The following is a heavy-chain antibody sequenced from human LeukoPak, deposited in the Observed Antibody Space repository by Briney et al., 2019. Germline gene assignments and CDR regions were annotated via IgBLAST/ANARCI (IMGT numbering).Heavy chain of an antibody. Sequence: SETLSLTCTVSGGSISSGSYYWSWIRQPAGKGLEWIGRIYTSGSTNYNPSLKSRVTISVDTSKNQFSLKLSSVTAADTAVYYCARVSYSSSWYGGDWGQGTLVTVSS. J-gene: IGHJ4*02. CDR1: GGSISSGSYY. V-gene: IGHV4-61*02. CDR3: ARVSYSSSWYGGD. CDR2: IYTSGST. D-gene: IGHD6-13*01.